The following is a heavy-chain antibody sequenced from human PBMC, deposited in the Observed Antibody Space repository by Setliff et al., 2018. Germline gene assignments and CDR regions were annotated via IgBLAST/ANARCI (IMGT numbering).Heavy chain of an antibody. CDR3: ARHPYYYGSGTYLDNNNRWFDP. D-gene: IGHD3-10*01. Sequence: GESLKISCKGSGYSFSTCWIGWVRQMPGKGLEWMGIIYPGDSITRYSPSFQGQVTISVDKSINTAYLQWSSLRASDTATYYCARHPYYYGSGTYLDNNNRWFDPWGQGTLVTVSS. CDR1: GYSFSTCW. CDR2: IYPGDSIT. J-gene: IGHJ5*02. V-gene: IGHV5-51*01.